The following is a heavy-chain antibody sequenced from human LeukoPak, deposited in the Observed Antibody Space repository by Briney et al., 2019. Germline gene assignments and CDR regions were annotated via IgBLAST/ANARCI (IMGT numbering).Heavy chain of an antibody. V-gene: IGHV1-18*01. CDR3: ARDRLPGIAVAEWGY. J-gene: IGHJ4*02. CDR1: GNTFTSYD. Sequence: ASVKVSCKASGNTFTSYDISGVRQAPGQGLEWMGWISAYNGHTNYAQKLQDRVTMTTDTSTSTAYMELRSLRSDDTAVYYCARDRLPGIAVAEWGYWGQGTLVTVSS. CDR2: ISAYNGHT. D-gene: IGHD6-19*01.